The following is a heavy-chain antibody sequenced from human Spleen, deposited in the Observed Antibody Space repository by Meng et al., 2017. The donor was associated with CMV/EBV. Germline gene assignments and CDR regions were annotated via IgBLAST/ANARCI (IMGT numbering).Heavy chain of an antibody. D-gene: IGHD6-19*01. J-gene: IGHJ4*02. CDR2: INHSGST. CDR3: ARGGTTGYSSGCDY. V-gene: IGHV4-34*01. Sequence: VPPQVSGPGQVKPSDPHALSYAVYGGSFSGYYWSWIRQPQGKGLEWIGEINHSGSTNYNPSLKSRVTISVDTSKNQFSLKLSSVTAADTAVYYCARGGTTGYSSGCDYWGQGTLVTVSS. CDR1: GGSFSGYY.